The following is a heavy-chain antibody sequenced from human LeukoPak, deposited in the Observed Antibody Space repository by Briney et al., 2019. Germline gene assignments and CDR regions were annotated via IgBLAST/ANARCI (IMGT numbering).Heavy chain of an antibody. J-gene: IGHJ3*02. D-gene: IGHD3-10*01. Sequence: SETLSLTCAVYGGSFSGYYWSWIRQPPGKGLEWIGEINHSGSTNYNPSLKSRVTISVDTSKNQFSLKLSSVTAADTAVYYCARRDTMVRGVIITGKAFDIWGQGTMVTVSS. CDR1: GGSFSGYY. CDR3: ARRDTMVRGVIITGKAFDI. V-gene: IGHV4-34*01. CDR2: INHSGST.